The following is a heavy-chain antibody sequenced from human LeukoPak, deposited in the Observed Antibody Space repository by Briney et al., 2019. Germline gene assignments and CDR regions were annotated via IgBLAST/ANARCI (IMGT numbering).Heavy chain of an antibody. CDR1: GFTFSSYE. CDR2: IRSTSNTI. D-gene: IGHD4-23*01. Sequence: GGSLRLSCAASGFTFSSYEMNWVRQAPGKGLGWVSYIRSTSNTIYYADSVKGRFTISRDNAKNSLYLQMNSLRAEDTAVYYCARDFGRWFIDYWGQGTLVTVSS. J-gene: IGHJ4*02. CDR3: ARDFGRWFIDY. V-gene: IGHV3-48*03.